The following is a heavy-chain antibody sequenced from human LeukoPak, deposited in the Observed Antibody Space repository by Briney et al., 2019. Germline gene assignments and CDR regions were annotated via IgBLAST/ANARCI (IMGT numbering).Heavy chain of an antibody. D-gene: IGHD5-18*01. CDR3: ARSVDTVMVTPYNWFDP. Sequence: SETLSLTCTVSGGSISSYYWSWIRQPPGKGLEWIGYVYYSGSANYNPSLKSRVTVSVDTSKNQFSLKLSSVTAADTAVYYCARSVDTVMVTPYNWFDPWGQGTLVTVSS. J-gene: IGHJ5*02. CDR2: VYYSGSA. CDR1: GGSISSYY. V-gene: IGHV4-59*01.